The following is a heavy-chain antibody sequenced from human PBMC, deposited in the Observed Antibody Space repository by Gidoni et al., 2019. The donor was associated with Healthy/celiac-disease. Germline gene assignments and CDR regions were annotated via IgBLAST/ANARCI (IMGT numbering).Heavy chain of an antibody. CDR3: ARDYNLAAATTYYYYYYGMDV. D-gene: IGHD6-13*01. J-gene: IGHJ6*02. Sequence: QVQPVESGGGVVQPGRSLRLSCAAPGFTFSRYAMHGVRQAPGTGLEWVAVISYDGSNKYYADSVKGRFTISRDNSKNTLYLQMNSLRAEDTAVYYCARDYNLAAATTYYYYYYGMDVWGQGTTVTVSS. CDR2: ISYDGSNK. CDR1: GFTFSRYA. V-gene: IGHV3-30*04.